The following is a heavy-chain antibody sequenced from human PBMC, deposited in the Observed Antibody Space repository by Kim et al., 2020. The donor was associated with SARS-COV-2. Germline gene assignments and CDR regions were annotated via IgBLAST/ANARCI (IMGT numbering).Heavy chain of an antibody. V-gene: IGHV5-51*01. Sequence: KYGPAFKGQVTISADKSISTAYLQWSSLKASDTAMYYCASTVRGVRAFDIWGQGTMVTVSS. D-gene: IGHD3-10*01. J-gene: IGHJ3*02. CDR3: ASTVRGVRAFDI.